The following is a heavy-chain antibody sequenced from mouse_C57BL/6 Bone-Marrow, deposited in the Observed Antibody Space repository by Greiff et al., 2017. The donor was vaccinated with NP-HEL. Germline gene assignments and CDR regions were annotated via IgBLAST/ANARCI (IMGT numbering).Heavy chain of an antibody. CDR2: IYPGSGNT. J-gene: IGHJ2*01. CDR1: GYTFTDYY. D-gene: IGHD2-3*01. Sequence: VQLQQSGAELVRPGASVKLSCKASGYTFTDYYINWVKQRPGQGLEWIARIYPGSGNTYYNEKFKGKATLTAEKSSSTAYMQLSSLTSEDSAVYFCARGDGYYEDYWGQGTTLTVSS. CDR3: ARGDGYYEDY. V-gene: IGHV1-76*01.